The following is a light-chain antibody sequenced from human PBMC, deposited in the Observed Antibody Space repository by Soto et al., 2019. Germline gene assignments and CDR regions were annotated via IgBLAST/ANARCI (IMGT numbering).Light chain of an antibody. J-gene: IGKJ1*01. CDR1: KGIRRD. V-gene: IGKV1-6*01. CDR3: FQDFNFPRT. CDR2: SAS. Sequence: AIQMTQSPSSLSASVGDTVTITCRASKGIRRDLSWYQQKPGEAPKLLIYSASDLQGAVTSRFRGSRFGTDFTLAFSSLQPEDFAAYYCFQDFNFPRTFGQGTKVEV.